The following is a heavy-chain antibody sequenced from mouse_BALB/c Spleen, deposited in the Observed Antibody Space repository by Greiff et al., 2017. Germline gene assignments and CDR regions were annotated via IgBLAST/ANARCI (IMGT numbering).Heavy chain of an antibody. D-gene: IGHD1-1*01. CDR1: GFTFSSYA. Sequence: EVKLVESGGGLVKPGGSLKLSCAASGFTFSSYAMSWVRQSPEKRLEWVAEISSGGSYTYYPDTLTGRFTISRDNARNILYLQMSSLRSEDTAMYYCARERDYYGSSFYWYFDVWGAGTTVTVSS. J-gene: IGHJ1*01. V-gene: IGHV5-9-4*01. CDR3: ARERDYYGSSFYWYFDV. CDR2: ISSGGSYT.